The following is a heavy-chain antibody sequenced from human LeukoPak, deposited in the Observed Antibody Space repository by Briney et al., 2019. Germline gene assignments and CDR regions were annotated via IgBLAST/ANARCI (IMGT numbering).Heavy chain of an antibody. J-gene: IGHJ4*02. CDR2: IKQDGSEK. CDR1: GFTFSSYW. CDR3: ARVASIDYCDFWSGYYSIYDY. Sequence: GGSLRLSCAASGFTFSSYWMSWVRQAPGKGLEWVANIKQDGSEKYYVDSVKGRFTISRDNAKNSLYLQMNGLRAEDTAVYYCARVASIDYCDFWSGYYSIYDYWGQGTLVTVSS. D-gene: IGHD3-3*01. V-gene: IGHV3-7*01.